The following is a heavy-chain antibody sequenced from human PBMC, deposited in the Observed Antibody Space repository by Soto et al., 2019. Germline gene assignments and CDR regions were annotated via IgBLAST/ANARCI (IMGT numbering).Heavy chain of an antibody. CDR1: GGSFSGYY. J-gene: IGHJ6*02. Sequence: QVQLQQWGAGLLKPSETLSLTCVVYGGSFSGYYWSWIRQPPGKGLEWIGEINHSGSTNYNPSLMSRVPISVDTSKSQFSLKLSSVTAADTAVYYCARGVSYYDSSGYYYSDYYGMDVWGQGTTVTVSS. V-gene: IGHV4-34*01. CDR2: INHSGST. CDR3: ARGVSYYDSSGYYYSDYYGMDV. D-gene: IGHD3-22*01.